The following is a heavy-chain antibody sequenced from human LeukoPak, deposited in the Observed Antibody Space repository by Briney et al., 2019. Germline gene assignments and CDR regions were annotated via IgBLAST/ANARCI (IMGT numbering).Heavy chain of an antibody. D-gene: IGHD5-12*01. CDR2: ISYDGSNK. Sequence: GGSLRLSCVASGFTFSSNAMSWVRQAPGKGLEWVAVISYDGSNKYYADSVKGRFTISRDNSKNTLYLQLNSLRPEDTAVYYCARDQLAYSGYDTLFDYWGQGTLVTVSS. CDR1: GFTFSSNA. J-gene: IGHJ4*02. V-gene: IGHV3-30*04. CDR3: ARDQLAYSGYDTLFDY.